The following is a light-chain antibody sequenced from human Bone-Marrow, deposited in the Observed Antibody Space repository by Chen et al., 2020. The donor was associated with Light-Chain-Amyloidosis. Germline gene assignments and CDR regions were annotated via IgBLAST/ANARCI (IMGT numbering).Light chain of an antibody. J-gene: IGLJ3*02. Sequence: SYVLTQPSSVSVAPGQTATLACGGNNIGSTSVHWYQQTPGQAPLLVVYDDSDRPSGIPERLSGSNSGNTGTLTIGRVEDGDEADYYCQVWDRSSDRPVFGGGTKLTVL. CDR2: DDS. V-gene: IGLV3-21*02. CDR1: NIGSTS. CDR3: QVWDRSSDRPV.